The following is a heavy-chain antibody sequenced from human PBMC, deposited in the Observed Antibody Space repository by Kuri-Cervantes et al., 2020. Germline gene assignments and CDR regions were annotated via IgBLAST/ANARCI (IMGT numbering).Heavy chain of an antibody. V-gene: IGHV3-13*01. CDR1: GFTFSSYG. Sequence: GESLKISCAASGFTFSSYGMHWVRQATGKGLEWVSAIGTAGDTYYPGSVKGRFTISRDNSKNTLYLQMNSLRAEDTAVYYCARDRRSSPGGMDVWGQGTTVTVSS. J-gene: IGHJ6*02. D-gene: IGHD2-2*01. CDR2: IGTAGDT. CDR3: ARDRRSSPGGMDV.